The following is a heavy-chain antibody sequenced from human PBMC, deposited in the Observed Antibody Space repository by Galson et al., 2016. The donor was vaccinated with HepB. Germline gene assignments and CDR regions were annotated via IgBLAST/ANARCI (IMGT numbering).Heavy chain of an antibody. Sequence: TLSLTCAVSGGSFSGYPWSWIRQPPGKGLEWIGEINGTGSTNYTPSLKSRVSISVDTSKNQFSLKLSSVTAADTAVYYCARGFLPLSYVLGNYRYSARIGMDVWGQGTSVTVSS. V-gene: IGHV4-34*01. J-gene: IGHJ6*02. CDR2: INGTGST. D-gene: IGHD3-16*02. CDR1: GGSFSGYP. CDR3: ARGFLPLSYVLGNYRYSARIGMDV.